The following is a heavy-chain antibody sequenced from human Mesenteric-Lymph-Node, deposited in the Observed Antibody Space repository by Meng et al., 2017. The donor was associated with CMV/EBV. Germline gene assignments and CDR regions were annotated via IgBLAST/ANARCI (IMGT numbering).Heavy chain of an antibody. CDR2: VHHNGTT. CDR1: VDFIRKRPYY. Sequence: LQESHPVPVMPQQTLSLVSMLSVDFIRKRPYYWTWSRKPPRKGMEWIWSVHHNGTTYYNPSLKGRLPISVDTSANLFSLRLTTVTAADTATYYCARRGNYDSDYSEYWGQGTLVTVSS. CDR3: ARRGNYDSDYSEY. V-gene: IGHV4-39*01. J-gene: IGHJ4*02. D-gene: IGHD3-22*01.